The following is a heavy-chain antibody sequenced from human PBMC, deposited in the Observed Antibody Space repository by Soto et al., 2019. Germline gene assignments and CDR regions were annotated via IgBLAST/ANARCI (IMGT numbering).Heavy chain of an antibody. J-gene: IGHJ4*02. CDR3: AKDPFSGWWELPSDVF. V-gene: IGHV3-23*01. CDR1: GFPFSSYA. D-gene: IGHD2-15*01. CDR2: VTGGGGST. Sequence: EVQLLESGGGLVQPGGSLRLSCAASGFPFSSYAMIWVRQAPGKGLEWISVVTGGGGSTYYADSVKGRFTISRDNSKNTVYLQMNSLRVEDTAVYYCAKDPFSGWWELPSDVFWGQGTLVTVSS.